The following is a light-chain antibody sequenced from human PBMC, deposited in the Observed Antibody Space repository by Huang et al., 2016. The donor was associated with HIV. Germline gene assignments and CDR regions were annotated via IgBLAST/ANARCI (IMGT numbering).Light chain of an antibody. CDR3: QQRSDWPLT. CDR1: QGVSNY. V-gene: IGKV3-11*01. CDR2: DGS. J-gene: IGKJ4*01. Sequence: ILLTQSPATLSLSPGERATLSCRASQGVSNYLAWYQHKPGQAPRLLIYDGSNRATGIPPRFSGSGSGTDFTLTISNLEPEDFAVYYCQQRSDWPLTFGGGTTVEIK.